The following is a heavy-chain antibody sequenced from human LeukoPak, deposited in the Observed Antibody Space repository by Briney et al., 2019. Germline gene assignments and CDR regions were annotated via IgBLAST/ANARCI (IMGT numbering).Heavy chain of an antibody. J-gene: IGHJ4*02. D-gene: IGHD2-2*01. Sequence: SDTLSLTCAVYGGSFSIYYWSWIRHPPGKGLEWIGETNHNGDTNYNPSLKSRVTISVDTSKNQFSLKLSSVTAADTAVYYCARRPTRYEYQPLQLHQMYYLDYWGQGTLVTVSS. V-gene: IGHV4-34*01. CDR3: ARRPTRYEYQPLQLHQMYYLDY. CDR1: GGSFSIYY. CDR2: TNHNGDT.